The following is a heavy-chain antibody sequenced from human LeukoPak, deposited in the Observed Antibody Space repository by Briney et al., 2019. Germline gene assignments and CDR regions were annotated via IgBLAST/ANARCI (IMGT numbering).Heavy chain of an antibody. CDR3: AKDLGTTGTGSVY. D-gene: IGHD1-1*01. V-gene: IGHV3-15*01. Sequence: GGSLRLSCAASGFTFSNAWMSWVRQAPGKGLEWVGRIKSKTDGGTTDYAAPVKGRFTISRDDSKNTLYLQMNSLRAEDTAVYYCAKDLGTTGTGSVYWGQGTLVTVSS. CDR1: GFTFSNAW. J-gene: IGHJ4*02. CDR2: IKSKTDGGTT.